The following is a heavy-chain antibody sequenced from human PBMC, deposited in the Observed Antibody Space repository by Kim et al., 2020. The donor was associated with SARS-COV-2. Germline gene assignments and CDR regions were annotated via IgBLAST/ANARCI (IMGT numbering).Heavy chain of an antibody. Sequence: SETLSLTCAVYGGSFSGHYWSWIRQPPGKGLEWIGEIHQSGSTNYNPSIKSRVTISIDTSKNQFSLKLSSVAAADTGFYYCARDRAGVVPAPILGIGPHYDYFIMDVWGHGTTVTVSS. CDR2: IHQSGST. D-gene: IGHD2-2*02. CDR1: GGSFSGHY. V-gene: IGHV4-34*01. CDR3: ARDRAGVVPAPILGIGPHYDYFIMDV. J-gene: IGHJ6*02.